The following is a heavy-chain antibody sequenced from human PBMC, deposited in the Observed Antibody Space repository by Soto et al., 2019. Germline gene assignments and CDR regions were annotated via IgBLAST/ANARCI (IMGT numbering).Heavy chain of an antibody. J-gene: IGHJ6*02. CDR2: INPSGGST. D-gene: IGHD3-10*01. Sequence: QVQLVQSGAEVKKPGASVKVSCKASGYIFTNNYMHWVRQAPGQGLEWMGIINPSGGSTSYAQKLQGRVTMTRDTSTNTVYMNLSSLRSEDTAVYYCARERDGSGRYGLDVWGQGTTVTVSS. CDR1: GYIFTNNY. V-gene: IGHV1-46*01. CDR3: ARERDGSGRYGLDV.